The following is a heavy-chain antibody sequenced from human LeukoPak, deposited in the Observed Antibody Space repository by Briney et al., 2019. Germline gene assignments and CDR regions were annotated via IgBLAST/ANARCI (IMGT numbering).Heavy chain of an antibody. D-gene: IGHD5-24*01. CDR2: INPNSGGT. V-gene: IGHV1-2*04. J-gene: IGHJ4*02. CDR3: ARAGTVEMTPLDY. CDR1: GYTFTGYY. Sequence: ASVMVSCKASGYTFTGYYMHWVRQAPGQGLEWMGWINPNSGGTNYAQKFQGWVTMTRDTSISTAYMELSRLRSDDTAAYYCARAGTVEMTPLDYWGQGTLVTVSS.